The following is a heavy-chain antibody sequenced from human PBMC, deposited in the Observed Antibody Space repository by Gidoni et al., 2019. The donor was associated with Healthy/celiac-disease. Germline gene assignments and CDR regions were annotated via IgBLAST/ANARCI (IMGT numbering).Heavy chain of an antibody. V-gene: IGHV1-69*06. D-gene: IGHD5-12*01. CDR3: AKEIWDGYNSGDDY. J-gene: IGHJ4*02. Sequence: IFGTANYAQKFQGRVTITADKSTSTAYMELSSLRSEDTAVYYCAKEIWDGYNSGDDYWGQGTLVTVSS. CDR2: IFGTA.